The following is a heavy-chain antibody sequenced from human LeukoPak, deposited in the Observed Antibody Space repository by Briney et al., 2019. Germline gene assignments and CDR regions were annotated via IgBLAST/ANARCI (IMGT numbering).Heavy chain of an antibody. CDR2: IKQDGSEK. CDR1: GFTFSSYW. V-gene: IGHV3-7*01. J-gene: IGHJ3*02. D-gene: IGHD3-22*01. Sequence: PGGSLRLSCAASGFTFSSYWMSWVRQAPGKGLEWVANIKQDGSEKYYVDSVKGRFTISRDNAKNPLYLQMNSLRAEGTAVYYCARDRRFVNWDSSGEKAFDIWGQGTMVTVSS. CDR3: ARDRRFVNWDSSGEKAFDI.